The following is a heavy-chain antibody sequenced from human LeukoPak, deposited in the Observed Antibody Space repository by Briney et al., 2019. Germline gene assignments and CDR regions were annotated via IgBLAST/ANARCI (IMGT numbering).Heavy chain of an antibody. J-gene: IGHJ5*02. CDR3: ARNGVSVAGSNNWFDP. CDR2: ISAYNGNT. CDR1: GYTFTSYG. V-gene: IGHV1-18*01. Sequence: ASVKVSCKASGYTFTSYGIIWVRQAPGQGLEWMGWISAYNGNTNYAQKLQGRVTMTTDTSTSTAYMELRSLRSGDTAVYYCARNGVSVAGSNNWFDPWGQGTLVTVSS. D-gene: IGHD2-8*01.